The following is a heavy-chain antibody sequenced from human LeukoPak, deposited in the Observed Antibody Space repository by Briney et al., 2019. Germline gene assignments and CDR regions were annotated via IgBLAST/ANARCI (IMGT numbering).Heavy chain of an antibody. CDR2: IYTSGST. J-gene: IGHJ3*02. Sequence: PSETLSLTCTVSGGSISSGSYYWSWIRQPAGKGLEWIGRIYTSGSTNYNPSLKSRVTISVDTSKNQFSLKLSSVTAADTAVYYCARATHSYGPLEDAFDIWGQGTMVTVSS. CDR3: ARATHSYGPLEDAFDI. CDR1: GGSISSGSYY. V-gene: IGHV4-61*02. D-gene: IGHD5-18*01.